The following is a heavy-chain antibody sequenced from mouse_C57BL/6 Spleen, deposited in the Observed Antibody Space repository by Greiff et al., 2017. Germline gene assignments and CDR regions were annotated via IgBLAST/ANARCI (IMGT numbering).Heavy chain of an antibody. CDR2: IDPSDSYT. CDR1: GYTFTSYW. D-gene: IGHD2-4*01. CDR3: ARGIYYDYEAWFAY. V-gene: IGHV1-69*01. Sequence: QVQLQQPGAELVMPGASVKLSCKASGYTFTSYWMHWVKQRPGQGLEWIGEIDPSDSYTNYNQKFKGKSTVTVDKSSSTAYMQLSSLTSEDSAVYYCARGIYYDYEAWFAYWGQGTLVTVSA. J-gene: IGHJ3*01.